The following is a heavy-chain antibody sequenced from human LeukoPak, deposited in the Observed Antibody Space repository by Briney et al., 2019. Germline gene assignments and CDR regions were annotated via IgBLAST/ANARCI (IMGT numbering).Heavy chain of an antibody. J-gene: IGHJ4*02. Sequence: PVGSLRLSCAASGFTVTNYAMYWVRQAPGKGLEWVSAISGRDDSTYYADSVKGRFTISRDTSKNTLFLQMNSLRAEDTAVYYCAKWGDYDILTGYYDPDYWGQGTLVTVSS. D-gene: IGHD3-9*01. CDR3: AKWGDYDILTGYYDPDY. CDR2: ISGRDDST. CDR1: GFTVTNYA. V-gene: IGHV3-23*01.